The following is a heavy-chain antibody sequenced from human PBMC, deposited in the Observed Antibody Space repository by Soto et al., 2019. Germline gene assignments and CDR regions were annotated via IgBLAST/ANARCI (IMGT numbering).Heavy chain of an antibody. J-gene: IGHJ5*01. CDR1: GDSFSNHY. CDR3: ARDRYFYDGRGYYRTLDS. CDR2: IFHSGIT. D-gene: IGHD3-22*01. V-gene: IGHV4-59*11. Sequence: SETLSLTCTISGDSFSNHYWTWIRQSPGKGLEWIGYIFHSGITDYNPSVESRVTISIDKSRNLFSLNLTSVTAADTAVYYCARDRYFYDGRGYYRTLDSWGQGTLVTV.